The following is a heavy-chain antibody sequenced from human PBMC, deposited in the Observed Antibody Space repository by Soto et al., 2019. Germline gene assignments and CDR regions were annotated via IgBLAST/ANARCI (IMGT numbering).Heavy chain of an antibody. Sequence: SETLSLTCAVSGGSISSGDFSWNWIRQPPGKGLEYIGYIYYGGSTYYNPSLQSRVTMSVDRSRNQFSLKLSSVTAADTAVYYCARRYGGNFDYWGQGTLVTVSS. CDR2: IYYGGST. D-gene: IGHD1-26*01. V-gene: IGHV4-30-2*01. CDR1: GGSISSGDFS. CDR3: ARRYGGNFDY. J-gene: IGHJ4*02.